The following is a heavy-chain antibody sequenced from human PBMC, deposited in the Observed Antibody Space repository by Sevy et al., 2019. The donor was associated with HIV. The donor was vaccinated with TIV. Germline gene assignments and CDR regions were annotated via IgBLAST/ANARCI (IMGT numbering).Heavy chain of an antibody. Sequence: ASVKVSCKVSGYTFTEIPMHWVRHAPGKGLEWMGGLDPQDGEQIYAQNFQGRVTMTEDKSTDTVYMELGGLRYQDMAIYYCATFMYDYDSSGYTAHDVWGQGTLVTVSS. V-gene: IGHV1-24*01. CDR1: GYTFTEIP. J-gene: IGHJ4*02. CDR3: ATFMYDYDSSGYTAHDV. CDR2: LDPQDGEQ. D-gene: IGHD3-22*01.